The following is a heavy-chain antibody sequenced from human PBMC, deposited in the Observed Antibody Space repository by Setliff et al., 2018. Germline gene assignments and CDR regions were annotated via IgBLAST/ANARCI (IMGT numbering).Heavy chain of an antibody. CDR1: GGSISSGSDY. Sequence: PSETLSLTCSVSGGSISSGSDYWTWIRQPAGKGLEWIGHIYTSGSTNYNPSLKSRVTMSVDTSKNHVSLKLSSVTAADTAVYYCARAHTWSLPNDNSGYPGWFDPWGQGTLVTVSS. CDR3: ARAHTWSLPNDNSGYPGWFDP. CDR2: IYTSGST. V-gene: IGHV4-61*09. J-gene: IGHJ5*02. D-gene: IGHD3-22*01.